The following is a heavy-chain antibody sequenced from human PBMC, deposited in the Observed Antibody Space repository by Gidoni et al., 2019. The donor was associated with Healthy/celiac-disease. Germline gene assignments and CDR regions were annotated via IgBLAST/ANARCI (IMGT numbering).Heavy chain of an antibody. D-gene: IGHD4-17*01. J-gene: IGHJ4*02. V-gene: IGHV4-34*01. Sequence: QVQLQQWGAGLLKPSETLSLTCAVYGGSFSGYYWSWIRQPPGKGLEWIGEINHSGSTNYNPSLKSRVTISVDTSKNQFSLKLSSVTAADTAVYYCARGQYGDYFGYWGQGTLVTVSS. CDR3: ARGQYGDYFGY. CDR2: INHSGST. CDR1: GGSFSGYY.